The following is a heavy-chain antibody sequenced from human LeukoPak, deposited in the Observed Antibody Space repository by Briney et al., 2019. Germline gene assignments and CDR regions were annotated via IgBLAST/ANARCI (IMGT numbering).Heavy chain of an antibody. CDR2: IKRKTDGGTT. Sequence: GGSLRLSWPASGFTFSNAWMSWARQAPGKGREWVGCIKRKTDGGTTDYAAPVKGRFTISRDDSKNTLYLQMNSLKTEDTAVYYCTVVPAAIMGYYYYYMDVWGKGTTVTVSS. CDR1: GFTFSNAW. J-gene: IGHJ6*03. V-gene: IGHV3-15*01. D-gene: IGHD2-2*02. CDR3: TVVPAAIMGYYYYYMDV.